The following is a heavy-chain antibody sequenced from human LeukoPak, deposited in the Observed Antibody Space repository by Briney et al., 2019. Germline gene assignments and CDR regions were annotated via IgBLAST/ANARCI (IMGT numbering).Heavy chain of an antibody. Sequence: GRSLRLPCAASGFTFDDYAMHWVRQAPGKGLEWVSGISWNSGSIGYADSVKGRFTISRDNAKNSLYLQMNSLRAEDTALYYCARGFGTGSYFDYWGQGTLVTVSS. J-gene: IGHJ4*02. CDR2: ISWNSGSI. CDR1: GFTFDDYA. D-gene: IGHD3-10*01. V-gene: IGHV3-9*01. CDR3: ARGFGTGSYFDY.